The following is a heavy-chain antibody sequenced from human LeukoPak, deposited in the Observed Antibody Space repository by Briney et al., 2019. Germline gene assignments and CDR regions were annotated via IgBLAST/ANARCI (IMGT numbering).Heavy chain of an antibody. D-gene: IGHD1-1*01. CDR3: ARWGGTRQYYFDY. V-gene: IGHV3-33*01. CDR1: GFIFSDYV. J-gene: IGHJ4*02. CDR2: TRFDGSIK. Sequence: PGGSLRLSCAVSGFIFSDYVFHWVRQAPGKGLEWVAVTRFDGSIKQYADSVKGRFTISRDDSKNTLYLQMNSLKSEDTAVYYCARWGGTRQYYFDYWGRGTLVTVSS.